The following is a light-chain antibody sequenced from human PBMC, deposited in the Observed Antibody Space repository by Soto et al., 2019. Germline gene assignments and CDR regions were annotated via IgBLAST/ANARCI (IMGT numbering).Light chain of an antibody. J-gene: IGKJ1*01. V-gene: IGKV1-5*01. Sequence: DTQVTQSPYTLSASVEDRVTITCRASQNINKWLAWYQQKPGKAPKLLIYGASNLASGVPSRFSGSGSGTEFTLTIDSLHPDDSATYYCQQYNYLWAFGQGTKVDI. CDR2: GAS. CDR1: QNINKW. CDR3: QQYNYLWA.